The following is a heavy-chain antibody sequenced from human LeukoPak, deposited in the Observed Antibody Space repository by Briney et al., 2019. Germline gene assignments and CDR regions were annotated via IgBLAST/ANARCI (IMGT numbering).Heavy chain of an antibody. CDR3: ARTTSLISSGYLLCDAFDI. D-gene: IGHD3-22*01. V-gene: IGHV3-7*01. CDR2: IKQDGSEK. J-gene: IGHJ3*02. Sequence: PGGSLRLSCAASGFTFSSYWMSWVRQAPGKGLEWVANIKQDGSEKYYVDSVKGRFTISRDNAKNSLYLQMNSLRAEDTAVYYCARTTSLISSGYLLCDAFDIWGRGTMVTVSS. CDR1: GFTFSSYW.